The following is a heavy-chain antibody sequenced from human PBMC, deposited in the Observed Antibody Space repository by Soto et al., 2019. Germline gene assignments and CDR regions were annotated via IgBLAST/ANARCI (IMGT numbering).Heavy chain of an antibody. D-gene: IGHD3-10*01. V-gene: IGHV1-69*02. CDR3: ASSYGSGYRGFDY. J-gene: IGHJ4*02. CDR1: GDTFNFYS. CDR2: VNPIVSMS. Sequence: QVQLVQSGAEVKRPGSSVKVSCKASGDTFNFYSINWVRQAPGLGLEWMGRVNPIVSMSNYAQKFQGRVTXPXDXXTCTAYMELSSLRSEDTAIYYCASSYGSGYRGFDYWGQGALVTVSS.